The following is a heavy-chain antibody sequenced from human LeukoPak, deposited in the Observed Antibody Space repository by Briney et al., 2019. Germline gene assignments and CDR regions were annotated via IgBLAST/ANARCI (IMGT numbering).Heavy chain of an antibody. CDR1: GYSISSGNY. CDR3: ARAFIAAAGNVWFDP. CDR2: IYHSGST. J-gene: IGHJ5*02. D-gene: IGHD6-13*01. V-gene: IGHV4-38-2*02. Sequence: PSETLSLTCTVSGYSISSGNYWGWIRQPPGKGLEWIGSIYHSGSTYYNPSLKSRVTISVDTSKNQFSLKLSSVTAADTAVYYCARAFIAAAGNVWFDPWGQGTLVTVSS.